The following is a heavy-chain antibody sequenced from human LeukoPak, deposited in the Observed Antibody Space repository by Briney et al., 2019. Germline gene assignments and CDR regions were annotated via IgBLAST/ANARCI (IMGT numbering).Heavy chain of an antibody. Sequence: ASVKVSCKASGYTFTYRYLHWVRQAPGQALEWMGGIIPIFGTANYARKFQGRVTITADESTSTAYMELSSLRSEDTAVYYCARDRGSSGYYYSPFDYWGQGTLVTVSS. CDR1: GYTFTYRY. V-gene: IGHV1-69*13. J-gene: IGHJ4*02. CDR3: ARDRGSSGYYYSPFDY. CDR2: IIPIFGTA. D-gene: IGHD3-22*01.